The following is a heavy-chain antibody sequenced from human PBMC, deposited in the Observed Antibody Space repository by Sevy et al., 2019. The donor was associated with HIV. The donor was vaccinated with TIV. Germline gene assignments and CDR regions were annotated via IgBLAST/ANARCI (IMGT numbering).Heavy chain of an antibody. J-gene: IGHJ3*02. CDR1: GYSFTSYW. D-gene: IGHD2-15*01. Sequence: GESLKISCKGSGYSFTSYWIGWVRQMPGKGLEWMGIIYPGDSDTRYSPSFQGQVTISADKSISTAYLQWGSLKASDTAMYYCARQRTIGPDCSGGSCYGGNDAFDIWGQGTMVTVSS. CDR3: ARQRTIGPDCSGGSCYGGNDAFDI. CDR2: IYPGDSDT. V-gene: IGHV5-51*01.